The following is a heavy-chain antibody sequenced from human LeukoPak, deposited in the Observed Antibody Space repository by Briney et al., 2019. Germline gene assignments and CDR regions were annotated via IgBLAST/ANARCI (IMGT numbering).Heavy chain of an antibody. Sequence: GGSLRLSCAASGFTFSSYSMNWVRQAPGKGLEWVSSISSSSSYIYYADSVKGRFTISRDNAKNSLYLQMNSLRAEDTAVYYCARAGALRSGYFDLWGRGTLVTVSS. V-gene: IGHV3-21*01. CDR1: GFTFSSYS. J-gene: IGHJ2*01. CDR3: ARAGALRSGYFDL. D-gene: IGHD3-3*01. CDR2: ISSSSSYI.